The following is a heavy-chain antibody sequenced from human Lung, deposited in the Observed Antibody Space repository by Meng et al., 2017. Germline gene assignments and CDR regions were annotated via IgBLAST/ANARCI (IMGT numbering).Heavy chain of an antibody. V-gene: IGHV1-18*04. CDR2: ISAHSGNT. Sequence: QVQLVQSGAEVNKPGAAVKVSCKTSGYTFTSHGISWVRQAPGQGLEWMGWISAHSGNTNYAQKIKGRVTMTTDTATSTVYMELRSLRPDDTAVYYCARGPYYYYDTTGYYNWFDPWGQGTLVTVSS. CDR1: GYTFTSHG. D-gene: IGHD3-22*01. J-gene: IGHJ5*02. CDR3: ARGPYYYYDTTGYYNWFDP.